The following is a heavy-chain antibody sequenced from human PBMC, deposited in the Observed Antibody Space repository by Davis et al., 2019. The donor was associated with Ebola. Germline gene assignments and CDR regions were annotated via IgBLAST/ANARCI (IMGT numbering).Heavy chain of an antibody. CDR1: GYTFTGYY. V-gene: IGHV1-2*04. CDR2: INPNSGGT. Sequence: ASVKVSCKASGYTFTGYYMHWVRQAPGQGLEWMGWINPNSGGTNYAQKFQGWVTMTRDTSISTAYMELSRLRSDDTAVYYCARGGPYGVTGAFDIWGQGTMVTVSS. CDR3: ARGGPYGVTGAFDI. D-gene: IGHD4-17*01. J-gene: IGHJ3*02.